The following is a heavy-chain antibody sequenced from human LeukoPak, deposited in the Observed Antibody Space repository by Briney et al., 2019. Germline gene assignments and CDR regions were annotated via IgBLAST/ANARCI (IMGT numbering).Heavy chain of an antibody. CDR2: MNPNTGET. D-gene: IGHD1-26*01. V-gene: IGHV1-8*01. J-gene: IGHJ4*02. CDR1: GYTFTGYD. Sequence: GASVRVSCKASGYTFTGYDINWVRQATGQGLEWMGWMNPNTGETGYAQKFQGRVTTTRNSSIDTAYMELSGLRSEDTAVYYCTRGSLSGSSRDYWGQGTLLTVSS. CDR3: TRGSLSGSSRDY.